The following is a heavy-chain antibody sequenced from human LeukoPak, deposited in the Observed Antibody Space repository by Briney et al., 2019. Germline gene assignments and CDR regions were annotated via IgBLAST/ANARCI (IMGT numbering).Heavy chain of an antibody. D-gene: IGHD3-10*01. CDR2: VDPKNGGT. CDR1: RYTFTDYY. CDR3: GASSFGEGVDH. Sequence: ASVKISCKASRYTFTDYYIHWVQQAPAKGLEWMGSVDPKNGGTIYADKFQGRVTITADTSTDTAYMELSSLRSEDTAVYYCGASSFGEGVDHWGQGTLVTVSS. V-gene: IGHV1-69-2*01. J-gene: IGHJ5*02.